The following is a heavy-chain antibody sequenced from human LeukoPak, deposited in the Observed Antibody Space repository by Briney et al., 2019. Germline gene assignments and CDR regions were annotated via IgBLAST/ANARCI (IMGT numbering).Heavy chain of an antibody. Sequence: GGSLRLSCAASGFTVSSNYMNWVRQAPGQGLEWVSYISSGSSSVYYADSVKGRFTISRDNAKNSLYLQMNSLRADDTAVYYCARPVDYNAGDYWGQGTLVTVSS. CDR3: ARPVDYNAGDY. J-gene: IGHJ4*02. CDR2: ISSGSSSV. V-gene: IGHV3-48*04. D-gene: IGHD5-12*01. CDR1: GFTVSSNY.